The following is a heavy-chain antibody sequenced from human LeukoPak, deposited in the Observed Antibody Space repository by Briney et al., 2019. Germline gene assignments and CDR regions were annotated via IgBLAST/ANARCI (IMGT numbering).Heavy chain of an antibody. D-gene: IGHD4-17*01. CDR1: GDSISSGGYY. CDR2: IYYTGPT. Sequence: TLSLTCTVSGDSISSGGYYWSWIRQPPGKGLEWLGYIYYTGPTYYNPSLRGRLAISVDTSRNQFSLKLSSVTAADTAVYYCARDSGGYGDYDYWGQGNLVTVSS. V-gene: IGHV4-31*03. CDR3: ARDSGGYGDYDY. J-gene: IGHJ4*02.